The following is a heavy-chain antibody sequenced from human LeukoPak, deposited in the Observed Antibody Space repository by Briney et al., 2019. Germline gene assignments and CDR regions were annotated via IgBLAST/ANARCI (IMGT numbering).Heavy chain of an antibody. D-gene: IGHD5-12*01. V-gene: IGHV1-46*01. J-gene: IGHJ4*02. CDR1: GYTFTSYY. CDR2: INPSGGST. CDR3: ARGATIIGGFDY. Sequence: ASVKVSCKASGYTFTSYYMHWVRQAPGQGLEWMGIINPSGGSTSYAQKFQGRVTMTRDMSTSTVYMELSSLRSEDTTVYYCARGATIIGGFDYWGQGTLVTVSS.